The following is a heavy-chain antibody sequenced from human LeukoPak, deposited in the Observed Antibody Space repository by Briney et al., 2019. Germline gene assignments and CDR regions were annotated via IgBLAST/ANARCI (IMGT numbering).Heavy chain of an antibody. V-gene: IGHV3-21*01. D-gene: IGHD5-18*01. CDR2: ISSSSSSYI. CDR3: ARVISYGYSGMDV. CDR1: GFTFSSYS. Sequence: GGSLRLSCAASGFTFSSYSMNWVRQAPGKGLEWVSSISSSSSSYIYCADSVKGRFTISRDNAKNSLYLQMNSLRAEDTAVYYCARVISYGYSGMDVWGQGTTVTVSS. J-gene: IGHJ6*02.